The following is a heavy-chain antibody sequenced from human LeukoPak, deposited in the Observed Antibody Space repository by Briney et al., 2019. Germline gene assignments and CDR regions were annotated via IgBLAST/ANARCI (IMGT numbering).Heavy chain of an antibody. CDR2: IYYSGST. Sequence: SETLSLTCTVSGGSISSSYSYWGWIRQPPGKGLEWIGNIYYSGSTYYSPSLTSRVTVSVDTSENQFSLKLSSVTAADTAVYYCAREVNHDYVWGSHPAPYWGQGTLVTVSS. D-gene: IGHD3-16*02. J-gene: IGHJ4*02. CDR1: GGSISSSYSY. V-gene: IGHV4-39*07. CDR3: AREVNHDYVWGSHPAPY.